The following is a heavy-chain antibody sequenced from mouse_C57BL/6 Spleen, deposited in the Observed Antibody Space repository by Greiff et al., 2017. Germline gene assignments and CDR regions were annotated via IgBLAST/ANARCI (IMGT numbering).Heavy chain of an antibody. D-gene: IGHD2-5*01. Sequence: QVNVKQSGAELVKPGASVKISCKASGYAFSSYWMNWVKQMPGKGLEWIGQICPGDGETNYHGKFKGEATLSADKSSSTVDMQSSSLKSEDSAVYVCARGGGYSIRAWFAYWGQGTLVTVSA. V-gene: IGHV1-80*01. CDR3: ARGGGYSIRAWFAY. J-gene: IGHJ3*01. CDR1: GYAFSSYW. CDR2: ICPGDGET.